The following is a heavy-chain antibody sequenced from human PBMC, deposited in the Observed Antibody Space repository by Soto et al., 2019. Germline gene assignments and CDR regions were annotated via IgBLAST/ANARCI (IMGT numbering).Heavy chain of an antibody. Sequence: GGSLRLSCEASGFNFGAYAMSWVRQAPGKGLEWVSGISGSSSGTYYTDSVKGRFTISRDNSKNTVYLQMNSLRGEDTAVYYCAKDRSENFWVYYYALDVWGQGTAVTVSS. V-gene: IGHV3-23*01. J-gene: IGHJ6*02. CDR3: AKDRSENFWVYYYALDV. CDR1: GFNFGAYA. CDR2: ISGSSSGT. D-gene: IGHD6-19*01.